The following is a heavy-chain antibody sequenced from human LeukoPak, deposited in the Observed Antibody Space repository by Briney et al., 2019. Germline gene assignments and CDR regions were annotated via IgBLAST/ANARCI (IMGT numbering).Heavy chain of an antibody. D-gene: IGHD1-1*01. J-gene: IGHJ4*02. CDR1: GFTFSSYS. CDR3: ARGRPTWNDGYFDY. V-gene: IGHV3-48*02. CDR2: ISSSSRTI. Sequence: GGSPRLSCAASGFTFSSYSMNWVRQAPGKGLEWVSYISSSSRTIYYADSVKGRFTISRDNAKNSLYLQMNSLRDEDTAVYYCARGRPTWNDGYFDYWGQGTLVTASS.